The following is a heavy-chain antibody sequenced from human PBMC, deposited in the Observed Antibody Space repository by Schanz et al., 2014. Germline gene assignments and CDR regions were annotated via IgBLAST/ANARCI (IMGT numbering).Heavy chain of an antibody. D-gene: IGHD5-12*01. CDR1: GASISSGGYY. CDR3: ARAHSSSLERGSHYCMDV. Sequence: QVQLQESGPGLVKPSQTLSLTCTVSGASISSGGYYWDWIRLLPGKGPEWIGYITYSGGTNHNAPLKSRVTITVDTAKNQFSLMVTSVTASDPALYYCARAHSSSLERGSHYCMDVWGKGTTVTVSS. CDR2: ITYSGGT. J-gene: IGHJ6*03. V-gene: IGHV4-61*08.